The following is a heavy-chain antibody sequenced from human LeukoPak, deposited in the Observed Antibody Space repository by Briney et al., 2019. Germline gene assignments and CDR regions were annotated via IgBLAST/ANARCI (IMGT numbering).Heavy chain of an antibody. CDR1: GFTFSSYG. Sequence: PGGSLRLSCAASGFTFSSYGMHWVRQAPGKGLEWVAVISYDGRNKYYADSVKGRFTISRDNSKNTLYLQMNSLRAEDTAVYYCAKDKGQWELTYYFDYWGQGTLVTVSS. CDR2: ISYDGRNK. V-gene: IGHV3-30*18. CDR3: AKDKGQWELTYYFDY. J-gene: IGHJ4*02. D-gene: IGHD1-26*01.